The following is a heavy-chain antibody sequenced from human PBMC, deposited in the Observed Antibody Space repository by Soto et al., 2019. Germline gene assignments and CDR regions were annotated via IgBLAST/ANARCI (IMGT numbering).Heavy chain of an antibody. CDR3: ARGRGPSYCISTSCYSKYYFDY. D-gene: IGHD2-2*01. Sequence: SVKVSCKASGGTFSSYAISWVRQAPGQGLEWMGGIIPIFGTANYAQKFQGRVTITADESTSTACMELSSLRAEDAATYYCARGRGPSYCISTSCYSKYYFDYWGQGTLVTVSS. CDR1: GGTFSSYA. V-gene: IGHV1-69*13. J-gene: IGHJ4*02. CDR2: IIPIFGTA.